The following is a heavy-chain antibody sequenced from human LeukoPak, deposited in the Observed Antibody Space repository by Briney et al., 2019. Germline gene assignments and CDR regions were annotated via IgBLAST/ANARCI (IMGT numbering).Heavy chain of an antibody. D-gene: IGHD6-6*01. CDR1: GGSISSGSYY. Sequence: PSETLSLTCTVSGGSISSGSYYWSWIRQPAGKGLEWIGRIYTSGSTNYNPSLKSRVTISVDTSKNQFSLQLNSVTPEDTAVYYCARGTGSNSFDYWGQGTLVTVSS. V-gene: IGHV4-61*02. CDR2: IYTSGST. J-gene: IGHJ4*02. CDR3: ARGTGSNSFDY.